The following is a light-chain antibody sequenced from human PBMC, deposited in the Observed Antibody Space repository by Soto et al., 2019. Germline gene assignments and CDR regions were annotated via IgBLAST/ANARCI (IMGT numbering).Light chain of an antibody. CDR2: AAY. V-gene: IGKV3-20*01. J-gene: IGKJ1*01. CDR3: QQYGTSPQT. CDR1: QSITSTY. Sequence: EVVLTQSPGTLSLSPGERATLSCRASQSITSTYLAVYQQRPAPSPRLLIYAAYSRATGIPDRFSGSGSGTDFTLTINRLEPEAFAVYYCQQYGTSPQTFGQGTKVDIK.